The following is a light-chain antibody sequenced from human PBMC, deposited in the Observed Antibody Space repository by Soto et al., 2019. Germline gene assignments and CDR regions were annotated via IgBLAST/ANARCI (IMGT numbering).Light chain of an antibody. J-gene: IGKJ1*01. CDR2: KAS. CDR3: QLYNSYPWT. V-gene: IGKV1-5*03. Sequence: DIQMTQSPSTLSASVGDKVTITCRASQSISSWLAWYQQKPGKAPKLLIYKASSLESGVPSRFSGSGSGTEFTLTISSLQPDDFATYYCQLYNSYPWTFGKGTKVDTK. CDR1: QSISSW.